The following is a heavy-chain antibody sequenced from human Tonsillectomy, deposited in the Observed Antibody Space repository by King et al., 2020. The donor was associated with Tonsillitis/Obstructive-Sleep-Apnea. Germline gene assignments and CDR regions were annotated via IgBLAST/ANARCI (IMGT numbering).Heavy chain of an antibody. J-gene: IGHJ5*02. Sequence: VRLVESGGGLVQPGGSLRLSCAASGFTFSSYSMNWVRQAPGKGLEWVSYIRGSSSTKYYADSVRGRFTISRDNAKNSLYLQMNSLRDEDTAVYYCARYRDPIVVVPAANWFDPWGQGTLVTVSS. CDR3: ARYRDPIVVVPAANWFDP. CDR1: GFTFSSYS. CDR2: IRGSSSTK. D-gene: IGHD2-2*01. V-gene: IGHV3-48*02.